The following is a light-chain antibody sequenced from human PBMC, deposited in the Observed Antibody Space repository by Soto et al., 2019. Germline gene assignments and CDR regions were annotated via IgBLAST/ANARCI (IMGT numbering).Light chain of an antibody. Sequence: DIQMTQSPSTVSAYVGDSVTITCRASQSITTWLAWYQQRPGKAPKLLLYDVSSLQSGVPSRFIGSGSGAEFTLTISSWQPEDDATYYSQHYTTYSPWTFGQGTKVEIK. J-gene: IGKJ1*01. V-gene: IGKV1-5*01. CDR2: DVS. CDR1: QSITTW. CDR3: QHYTTYSPWT.